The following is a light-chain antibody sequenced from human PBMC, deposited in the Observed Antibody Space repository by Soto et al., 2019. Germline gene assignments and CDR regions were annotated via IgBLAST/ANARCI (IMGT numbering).Light chain of an antibody. J-gene: IGLJ2*01. Sequence: QSALTQPASVSGSPGQSITISCTGTSSDVGSYNLVSWYQQHPGKAPKLMIYEVSKRPSGVSNRFSGSKSGNTASLTISGLQDEDEADYYCCSYAGSRAVVFGGGTKLTVL. CDR3: CSYAGSRAVV. CDR2: EVS. CDR1: SSDVGSYNL. V-gene: IGLV2-23*02.